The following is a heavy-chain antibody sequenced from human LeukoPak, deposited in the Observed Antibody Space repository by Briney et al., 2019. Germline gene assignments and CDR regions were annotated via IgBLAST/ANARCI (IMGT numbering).Heavy chain of an antibody. J-gene: IGHJ4*02. CDR2: IYPGDSDT. CDR3: TRRTDGYYFDS. D-gene: IGHD5-24*01. V-gene: IGHV5-51*01. Sequence: GEALQISCKGSGYSFTSYWIGWGRQMPGEGRVGRGGIYPGDSDTRYSPSFQGQVTISAATSINTAYLQWSLRASDSAMYYCTRRTDGYYFDSWGQGTLVTVFS. CDR1: GYSFTSYW.